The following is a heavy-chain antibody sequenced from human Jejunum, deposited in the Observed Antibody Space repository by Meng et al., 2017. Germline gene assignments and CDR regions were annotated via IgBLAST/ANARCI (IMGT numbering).Heavy chain of an antibody. V-gene: IGHV3-23*01. CDR1: GFTFSNSA. Sequence: GESLKISCAASGFTFSNSAMSWVRQAPGKGLGWVSVVSGSVGSVYYADSVNGRFTITRDISKNTLFLQMDSRIAENTAVYYGGKLVCCWGQGTLVTVSS. CDR3: GKLVCC. CDR2: VSGSVGSV. J-gene: IGHJ4*02. D-gene: IGHD2-8*01.